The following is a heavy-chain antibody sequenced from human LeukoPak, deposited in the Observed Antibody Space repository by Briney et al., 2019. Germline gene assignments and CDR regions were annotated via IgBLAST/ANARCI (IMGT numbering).Heavy chain of an antibody. Sequence: SETLSLTCTVSGGSISSSSYYWGWIRQPPGKGLEWIGSIYYSGNTNYNPSLKSRVTISVDKSKNQFSLKLSSVTAADTAVYYCARFDYGDYLAFDIWGQGTMVTVSS. CDR3: ARFDYGDYLAFDI. CDR1: GGSISSSSYY. J-gene: IGHJ3*02. D-gene: IGHD4-17*01. V-gene: IGHV4-39*07. CDR2: IYYSGNT.